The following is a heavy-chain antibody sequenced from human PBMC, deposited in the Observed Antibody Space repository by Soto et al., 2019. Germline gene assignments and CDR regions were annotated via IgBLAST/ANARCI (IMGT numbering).Heavy chain of an antibody. CDR3: VRENYDYGMDV. V-gene: IGHV3-66*01. CDR1: GFDASVNY. Sequence: EVQLVESGGTLVQPGGSLRLSCAASGFDASVNYMTWVRQAPVKGLEWVSAINSGGNTFYADSVKGRFTISRDNSKNTLYLQMNSLRVEDTAMYYCVRENYDYGMDVWGQGTAVTVSS. CDR2: INSGGNT. J-gene: IGHJ6*02.